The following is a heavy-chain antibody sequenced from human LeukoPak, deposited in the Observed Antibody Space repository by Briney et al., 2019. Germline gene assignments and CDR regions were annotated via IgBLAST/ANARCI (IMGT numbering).Heavy chain of an antibody. CDR3: ARDPGYYDSSTYFDY. J-gene: IGHJ4*02. D-gene: IGHD3-22*01. V-gene: IGHV3-21*01. CDR2: ISSSSSYI. Sequence: PGGSLRLSCAASGFTFSSYSMNWVRQAPGKVLEWVSSISSSSSYIYYADSVKGRFTISRDNAKKSLYLQMNSLRAEDTAVYYCARDPGYYDSSTYFDYWGQGTLVTVSS. CDR1: GFTFSSYS.